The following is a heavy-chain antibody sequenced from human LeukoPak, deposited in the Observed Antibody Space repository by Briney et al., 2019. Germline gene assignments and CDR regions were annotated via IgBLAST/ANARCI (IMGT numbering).Heavy chain of an antibody. CDR3: ARDAYGMDV. CDR1: GFIFSDYY. CDR2: LRSSTSDT. Sequence: GGSLRLSCAASGFIFSDYYMNWIRQAPGKGLEWISYLRSSTSDTKYADSVKGRFTISRDNANNSLFLQMNSLRAEDTAVYYCARDAYGMDVWGRGTTVIVSS. V-gene: IGHV3-11*05. J-gene: IGHJ6*02.